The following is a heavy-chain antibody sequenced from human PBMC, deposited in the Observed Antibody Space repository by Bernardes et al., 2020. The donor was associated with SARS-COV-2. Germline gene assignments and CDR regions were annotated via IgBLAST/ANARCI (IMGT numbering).Heavy chain of an antibody. V-gene: IGHV3-48*02. CDR2: ISDSATNI. Sequence: GGSLRLSCVASGFIFTSESMNWVRQAPGKGLEWVAYISDSATNIHYADSVKGRFTISRDNAKNSLYLQMNSLRDEDTAVYYCARDFNAWGQGILVTVSS. CDR1: GFIFTSES. J-gene: IGHJ4*02. CDR3: ARDFNA. D-gene: IGHD3-16*02.